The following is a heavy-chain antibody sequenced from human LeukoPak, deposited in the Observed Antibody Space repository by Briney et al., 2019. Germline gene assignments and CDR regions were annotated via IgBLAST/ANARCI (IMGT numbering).Heavy chain of an antibody. D-gene: IGHD3-22*01. J-gene: IGHJ4*02. CDR1: GGSFSGYY. CDR3: ARGRSYRTDSSGYYFFDY. V-gene: IGHV4-34*01. Sequence: SETLSLTCAVYGGSFSGYYWSWIRQPPGKGLEWIGEINHSGSTNYNPSLKSRVTISVDTSKNQISLKLSSVTAADTAVYYCARGRSYRTDSSGYYFFDYWGQGTLVTVSS. CDR2: INHSGST.